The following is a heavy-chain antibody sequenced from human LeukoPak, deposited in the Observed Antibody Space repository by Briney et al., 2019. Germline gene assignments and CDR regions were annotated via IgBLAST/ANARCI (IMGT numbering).Heavy chain of an antibody. V-gene: IGHV4-39*07. CDR1: GGSISSSSYY. CDR3: ARVGAGPGYSYGYHYYYYMDV. D-gene: IGHD5-18*01. CDR2: SYYSGST. J-gene: IGHJ6*03. Sequence: SETLSLTCTVSGGSISSSSYYWGWIRQPPGKGLEWIGSSYYSGSTYYNPSLKSRVTISVDTSKNQFSLKLSSVTAADTAVYYCARVGAGPGYSYGYHYYYYMDVWGKGTTVTVSS.